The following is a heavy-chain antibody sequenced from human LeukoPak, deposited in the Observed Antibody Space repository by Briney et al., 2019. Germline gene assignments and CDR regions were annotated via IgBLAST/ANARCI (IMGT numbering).Heavy chain of an antibody. D-gene: IGHD6-19*01. J-gene: IGHJ4*02. CDR2: IIPIFGTA. V-gene: IGHV1-69*13. CDR1: GDTFSSYA. Sequence: GASVKVSRKASGDTFSSYAISWVRQAPGRGLGWMGGIIPIFGTANYAQKFQGRVTITADESTSTAYMELSSLRSEDTAVYYCARGRMAGTYVFDYWGQGTLVTVSS. CDR3: ARGRMAGTYVFDY.